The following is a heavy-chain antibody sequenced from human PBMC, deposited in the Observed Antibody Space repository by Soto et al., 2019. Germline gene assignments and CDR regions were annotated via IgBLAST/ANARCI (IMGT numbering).Heavy chain of an antibody. Sequence: QVQLVQSGTAVKKPGASVKVSCQASGYSISAYYIHWVRQAPGQGLEWMGWIDPKNGGTVSAQKFQGRLTMTRDTSISTVYMDLSGLTSDDTALYYCGRDDYGIFPYWGQGSLVTVSS. V-gene: IGHV1-2*02. CDR3: GRDDYGIFPY. CDR1: GYSISAYY. CDR2: IDPKNGGT. D-gene: IGHD3-10*01. J-gene: IGHJ4*02.